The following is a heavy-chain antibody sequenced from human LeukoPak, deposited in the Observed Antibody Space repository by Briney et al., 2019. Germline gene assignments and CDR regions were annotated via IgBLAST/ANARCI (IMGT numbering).Heavy chain of an antibody. V-gene: IGHV3-33*01. Sequence: GGSLRLSCAASGFTFSSYGMHWVRQAPGKGLEWVAVIWYDGSNKYYADSVKGRFTISRDNSKNTLYLQMNSLRAEDTAVYYCATSLRYFDYGMDVWGQGTTVTVSS. CDR3: ATSLRYFDYGMDV. D-gene: IGHD3-9*01. J-gene: IGHJ6*02. CDR1: GFTFSSYG. CDR2: IWYDGSNK.